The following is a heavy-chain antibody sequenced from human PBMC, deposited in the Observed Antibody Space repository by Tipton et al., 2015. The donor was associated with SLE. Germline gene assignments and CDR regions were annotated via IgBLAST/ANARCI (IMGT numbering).Heavy chain of an antibody. J-gene: IGHJ3*01. CDR2: IYTSGST. V-gene: IGHV4-61*09. Sequence: TLSLTCTVSGGSISSGSFYRTWIRQPAGRGLEWIGHIYTSGSTSYNPSLKSRLTISVDTSKNQFSLKVSSVTAADTAVYYCARDRLRDAFDVWGQGTMVSVSS. CDR1: GGSISSGSFY. CDR3: ARDRLRDAFDV. D-gene: IGHD2-21*01.